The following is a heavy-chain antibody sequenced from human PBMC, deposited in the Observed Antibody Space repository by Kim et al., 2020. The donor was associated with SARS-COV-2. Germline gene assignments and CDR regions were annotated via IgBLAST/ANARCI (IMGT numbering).Heavy chain of an antibody. CDR2: ISGSGSKT. CDR3: AQSSPVWEAAGNLYFDY. V-gene: IGHV3-23*01. CDR1: GFTFSTYA. D-gene: IGHD6-13*01. J-gene: IGHJ4*02. Sequence: GGSLRLSCAASGFTFSTYAMSWVRQAPGKGLEWVSGISGSGSKTHHTDSVRGRFTISRDNSKNTVYLQMNSLRVEDTAVYYCAQSSPVWEAAGNLYFDYWGQGNLVTVSS.